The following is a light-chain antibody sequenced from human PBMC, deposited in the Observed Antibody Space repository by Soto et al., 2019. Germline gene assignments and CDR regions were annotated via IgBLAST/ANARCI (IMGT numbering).Light chain of an antibody. V-gene: IGKV1-39*01. J-gene: IGKJ1*01. CDR2: GAS. CDR3: QQSHTART. CDR1: QNIRNY. Sequence: DIQMTQSPSSLSASIGDRVTITCRASQNIRNYLNWYQQKSGKAPKLLIYGASTLQSGVPSRLSGSGSGTDFPLTISSLEPEDFATYFCQQSHTARTFGQGTKVDIK.